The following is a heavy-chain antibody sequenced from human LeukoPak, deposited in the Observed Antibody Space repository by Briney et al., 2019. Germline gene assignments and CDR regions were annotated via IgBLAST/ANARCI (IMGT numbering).Heavy chain of an antibody. CDR2: IYYSGST. D-gene: IGHD6-13*01. J-gene: IGHJ6*03. CDR3: ARTTEAHSWRTRYYDYYMDV. V-gene: IGHV4-59*01. CDR1: GGSISSYY. Sequence: SETLSLTCTISGGSISSYYWSWIRQPPGKGLEWIGYIYYSGSTNYNPSLKSRVTISVDTSKNQFSLKLSSVTAADTAVYYCARTTEAHSWRTRYYDYYMDVWGKGTTVTVSS.